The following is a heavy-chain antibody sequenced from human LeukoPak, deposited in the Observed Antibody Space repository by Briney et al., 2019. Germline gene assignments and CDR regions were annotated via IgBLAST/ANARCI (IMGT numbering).Heavy chain of an antibody. V-gene: IGHV3-48*04. CDR1: GFTFSSYS. J-gene: IGHJ3*02. CDR2: ILSSSSTI. CDR3: ARVNGDYRAFDI. D-gene: IGHD4-11*01. Sequence: PGGSLRLSCAASGFTFSSYSMNWVRQVPGKGLEWLSYILSSSSTIYYADSVKGRFTISRDNAKNSLYLQMNTLRAEDTAVYYCARVNGDYRAFDIWGQGTMVTVSS.